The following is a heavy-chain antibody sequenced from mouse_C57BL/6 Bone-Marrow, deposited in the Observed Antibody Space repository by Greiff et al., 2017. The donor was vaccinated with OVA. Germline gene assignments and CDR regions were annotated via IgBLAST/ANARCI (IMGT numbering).Heavy chain of an antibody. Sequence: QVQLQQSGAELVKPGASVKISCKASGYAFSSYWMNWVKQRPGKGLEWIGQIYPGDGDTNYNGKFKGKATLTADKYSSTAYMQLSSLTSEDSAVYFCARREDYDGDYYSMDYWGQGTSVTVSS. CDR3: ARREDYDGDYYSMDY. J-gene: IGHJ4*01. CDR2: IYPGDGDT. CDR1: GYAFSSYW. D-gene: IGHD2-4*01. V-gene: IGHV1-80*01.